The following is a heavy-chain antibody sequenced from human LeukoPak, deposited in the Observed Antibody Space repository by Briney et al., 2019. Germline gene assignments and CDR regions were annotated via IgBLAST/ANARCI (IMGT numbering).Heavy chain of an antibody. V-gene: IGHV3-21*01. J-gene: IGHJ4*02. CDR3: ARVDTAMVRPDY. CDR2: ISSSSSYI. Sequence: TGGSLRLSCAASGFSFSSYTMNWVRQAPGKGLEWVSIISSSSSYIYYADSVKGRFTISRDNAKNALYLQMNSLRAEDTAVYYCARVDTAMVRPDYWGQGTLVTVSS. CDR1: GFSFSSYT. D-gene: IGHD5-18*01.